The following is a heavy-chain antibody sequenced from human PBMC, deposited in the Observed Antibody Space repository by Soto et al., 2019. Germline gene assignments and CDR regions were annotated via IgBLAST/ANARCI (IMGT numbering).Heavy chain of an antibody. CDR2: IIPIFGTA. Sequence: VKVSCKASGGTFSSYAISWVRQAPGQGLEWMGGIIPIFGTANYAQKFQGRVTITADESTSTAYMELSSLRSEDTAVYYCARRRSPYCTNGVCASGGAFDIWGQGTMVTVSS. J-gene: IGHJ3*02. CDR3: ARRRSPYCTNGVCASGGAFDI. D-gene: IGHD2-8*01. CDR1: GGTFSSYA. V-gene: IGHV1-69*01.